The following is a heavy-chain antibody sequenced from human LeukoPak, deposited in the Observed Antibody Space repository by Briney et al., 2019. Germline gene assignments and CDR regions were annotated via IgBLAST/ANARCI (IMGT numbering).Heavy chain of an antibody. CDR1: GYAFTGYY. CDR3: ARAGYSRGFDRD. J-gene: IGHJ4*02. V-gene: IGHV1-2*06. D-gene: IGHD6-19*01. Sequence: ASVKVSCKASGYAFTGYYMHWVRQAPGQGLEWMGRINPNSGGTNYAQKFQGRVTMTRDTSISTAYMELSRLRSDDTAVYYCARAGYSRGFDRDWGQGTLVTVSS. CDR2: INPNSGGT.